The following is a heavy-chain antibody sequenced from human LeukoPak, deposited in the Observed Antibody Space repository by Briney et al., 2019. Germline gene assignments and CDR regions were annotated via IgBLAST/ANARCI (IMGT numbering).Heavy chain of an antibody. V-gene: IGHV3-30*02. Sequence: PGGSLRLSCAASGFTFSSYGMHWVRQAPGKGLEWVEFIHFDGSTKYSGDSVKGRFTISRDNSKNTLYLQMNSLRPEDTAVYYCAKDQCTRTSCDGYPGYWGQGSLVTLSS. D-gene: IGHD2-2*01. CDR2: IHFDGSTK. J-gene: IGHJ4*02. CDR1: GFTFSSYG. CDR3: AKDQCTRTSCDGYPGY.